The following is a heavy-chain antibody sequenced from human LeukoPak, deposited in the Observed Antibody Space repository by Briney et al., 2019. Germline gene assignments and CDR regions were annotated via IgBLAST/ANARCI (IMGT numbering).Heavy chain of an antibody. CDR1: GYTFTSFG. D-gene: IGHD3-10*01. Sequence: ASVKVSCKASGYTFTSFGISWVRQAPGQGLEWMGWISAYNGNTNYAQKLQGRVTMTTDTSTSTAYMELRSLRSDDTAVYYCARDPNVLLWFGEVSGWFDPWGQGTLVTVSS. V-gene: IGHV1-18*01. J-gene: IGHJ5*02. CDR3: ARDPNVLLWFGEVSGWFDP. CDR2: ISAYNGNT.